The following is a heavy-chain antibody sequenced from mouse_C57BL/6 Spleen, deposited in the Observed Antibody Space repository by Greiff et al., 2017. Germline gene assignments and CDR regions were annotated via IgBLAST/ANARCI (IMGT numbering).Heavy chain of an antibody. J-gene: IGHJ4*01. D-gene: IGHD1-2*01. V-gene: IGHV1-20*01. CDR3: ARSLTTAYAMDY. Sequence: EVHLVESGPELVKPGDSVKISCKASGYSFTGYFMNWVMQSHGKSLEWIGRINPYNGDTFYNQKFKGKATLTVDKSSSTAHMELRSLTSEDSAVYYCARSLTTAYAMDYWGQGTSVTVSS. CDR1: GYSFTGYF. CDR2: INPYNGDT.